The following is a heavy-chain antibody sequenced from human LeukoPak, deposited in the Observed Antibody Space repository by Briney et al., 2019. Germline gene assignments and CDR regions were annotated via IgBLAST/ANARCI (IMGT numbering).Heavy chain of an antibody. CDR2: ISSSSSTI. D-gene: IGHD6-13*01. CDR1: GFTFSSYS. J-gene: IGHJ6*03. Sequence: PGGSLRLSCAASGFTFSSYSMNWVRQAPGKGLEWVSYISSSSSTIYYADSVKGRFTISRDNAKNSLYLQMNSLRAEDTAVYYCARLPSPYSSSWYARDYYYMDVWGKGTTVTVSS. V-gene: IGHV3-48*01. CDR3: ARLPSPYSSSWYARDYYYMDV.